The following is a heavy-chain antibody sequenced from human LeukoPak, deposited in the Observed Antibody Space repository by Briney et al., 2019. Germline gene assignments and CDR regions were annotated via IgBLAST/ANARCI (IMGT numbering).Heavy chain of an antibody. CDR3: ARGARDIVVVPAIYGMDV. Sequence: PSETLSLTCAVYGGSFSGYYWSWIRQPPGKGLEWIGEINHSGSTNYNPSLKSRVTISVDTSKNQFSLKLSSVTAADTAVYYCARGARDIVVVPAIYGMDVWGQGTTVTVSS. J-gene: IGHJ6*02. CDR2: INHSGST. V-gene: IGHV4-34*01. D-gene: IGHD2-2*01. CDR1: GGSFSGYY.